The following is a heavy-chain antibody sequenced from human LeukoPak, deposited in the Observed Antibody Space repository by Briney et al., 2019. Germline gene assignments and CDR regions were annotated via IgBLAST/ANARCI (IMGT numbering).Heavy chain of an antibody. CDR1: GGSISSYY. J-gene: IGHJ5*02. Sequence: PSETLSLTCTVSGGSISSYYWSWIRQPAGKGLEWIGRIYTSGSTNYNPSLKSRVTMSVDTSKNQFSLKLSSVTAADTAVYYCARERNSGSYSGWFDPWGQGTLVTVSS. CDR2: IYTSGST. V-gene: IGHV4-4*07. CDR3: ARERNSGSYSGWFDP. D-gene: IGHD1-26*01.